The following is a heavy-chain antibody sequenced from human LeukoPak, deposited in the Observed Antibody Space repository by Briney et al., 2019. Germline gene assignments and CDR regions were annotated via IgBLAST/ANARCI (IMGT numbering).Heavy chain of an antibody. CDR2: ISSSSSYI. V-gene: IGHV3-21*01. Sequence: PGGSLRLSCAASGFTFSSYAMSWVRQAPGKGLEWVSSISSSSSYIYYADSVKGRFTISRDNAKNSLYLQMNSLRAEDTAVYYCASRYSGSSPFDYWGQGTLVTVSS. J-gene: IGHJ4*02. CDR3: ASRYSGSSPFDY. D-gene: IGHD1-26*01. CDR1: GFTFSSYA.